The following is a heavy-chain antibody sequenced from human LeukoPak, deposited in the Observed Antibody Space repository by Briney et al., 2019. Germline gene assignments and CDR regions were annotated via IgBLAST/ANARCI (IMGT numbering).Heavy chain of an antibody. J-gene: IGHJ4*02. CDR2: IYYSGST. V-gene: IGHV4-59*08. D-gene: IGHD2-2*01. CDR3: ARVRGYCSSTICYRYYFDY. CDR1: GHSISSYY. Sequence: NASETLSLTCTVSGHSISSYYWSWLRQPPGKGRECLGYIYYSGSTNYNPSLKSRVTISVDTSKNQFSLKLTSETAADTAVYYCARVRGYCSSTICYRYYFDYWGQGTLVTVSS.